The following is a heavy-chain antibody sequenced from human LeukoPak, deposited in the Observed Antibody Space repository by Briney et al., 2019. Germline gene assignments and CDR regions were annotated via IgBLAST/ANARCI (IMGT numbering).Heavy chain of an antibody. Sequence: SETLSLTFTVSGASISTYYWSWIRQPPGKGLEWIGFISYSGSTNYNPSLKSRVTISVDTSKNQFSLKLSSVTAADTAVYYCARQSGGSVDFDYWGQGTLVTVSS. CDR3: ARQSGGSVDFDY. J-gene: IGHJ4*02. V-gene: IGHV4-59*08. CDR1: GASISTYY. D-gene: IGHD3-10*01. CDR2: ISYSGST.